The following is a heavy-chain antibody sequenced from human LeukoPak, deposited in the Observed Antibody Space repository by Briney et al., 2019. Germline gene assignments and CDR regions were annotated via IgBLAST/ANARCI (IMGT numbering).Heavy chain of an antibody. D-gene: IGHD2-2*01. CDR2: IYYSGST. V-gene: IGHV4-39*01. CDR3: ASRYCSSTSCQSRSFDY. CDR1: GGSISSSSYY. Sequence: PSETLSLTCTVSGGSISSSSYYWGWIRQPPGKGLEWIGSIYYSGSTYYNPSLKSRVTISVDTSKNQFSLKLSSVTAADTAVYYCASRYCSSTSCQSRSFDYWGQGTLVTVSS. J-gene: IGHJ4*02.